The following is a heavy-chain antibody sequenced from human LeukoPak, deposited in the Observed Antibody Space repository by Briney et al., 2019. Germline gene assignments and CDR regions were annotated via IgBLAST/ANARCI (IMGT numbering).Heavy chain of an antibody. CDR1: GFSFSGYW. Sequence: GGSLRLSCTASGFSFSGYWMSWVRQAPGKGLEWVANINQDGSAQYYVDSVKGQFTISRDNAKNSLYLQMNSLRVEDTAVYYCARASWAYSPFDSWGQGTLVTVSS. V-gene: IGHV3-7*01. CDR2: INQDGSAQ. J-gene: IGHJ4*02. CDR3: ARASWAYSPFDS. D-gene: IGHD2-21*01.